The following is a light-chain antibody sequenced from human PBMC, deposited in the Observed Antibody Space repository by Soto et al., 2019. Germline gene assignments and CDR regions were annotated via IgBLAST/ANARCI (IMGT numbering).Light chain of an antibody. V-gene: IGKV1-27*01. Sequence: DIQMTQSPASLSASVGDRVTITCRASQDIRNFVAWYQQKPGKAPKLLIDAASTLQAPVPSRVSGSGSGTDFTITIHGRQPEDVATYSCQKYSSVPVFGPGTKVEIK. CDR1: QDIRNF. J-gene: IGKJ3*01. CDR3: QKYSSVPV. CDR2: AAS.